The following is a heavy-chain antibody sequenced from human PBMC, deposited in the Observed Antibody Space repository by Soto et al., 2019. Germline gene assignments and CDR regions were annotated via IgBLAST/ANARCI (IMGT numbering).Heavy chain of an antibody. CDR1: GFTFSSYG. D-gene: IGHD6-6*01. CDR2: ISYDGSNK. Sequence: GGSLRLSCAASGFTFSSYGMHWVRQAPGKGLEWVAVISYDGSNKYYADSVKGRFTISRDNSKNTLYLQMNSLRAEDTAVYYCAKDFPPYSSSWGAFDYWGQGTLVTVSS. CDR3: AKDFPPYSSSWGAFDY. J-gene: IGHJ4*02. V-gene: IGHV3-30*18.